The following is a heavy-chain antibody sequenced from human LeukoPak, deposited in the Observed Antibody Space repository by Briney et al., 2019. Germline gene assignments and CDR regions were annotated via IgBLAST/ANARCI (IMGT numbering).Heavy chain of an antibody. D-gene: IGHD4-17*01. CDR2: IYYSGYT. CDR1: GGSFSGYY. V-gene: IGHV4-34*01. CDR3: ARGFVRVMTTVTPDY. Sequence: SETLSLTCAVYGGSFSGYYWSWIRQPPGKGLEWIGYIYYSGYTNYNPSLKSRVTISVDTSKNQFSLKLSSVTAADTAVYYCARGFVRVMTTVTPDYWGQGTLVTVSS. J-gene: IGHJ4*02.